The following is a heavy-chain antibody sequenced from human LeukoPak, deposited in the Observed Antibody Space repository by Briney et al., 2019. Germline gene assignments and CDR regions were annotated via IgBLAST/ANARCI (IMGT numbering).Heavy chain of an antibody. V-gene: IGHV3-73*01. J-gene: IGHJ3*02. CDR3: VPNDAFDI. CDR2: IRSKANSYAT. Sequence: GGSLRLSCAAAGFTFSGSAMHWVRQASGKGLEWVGRIRSKANSYATAYAASVKGRFTISRDDSKNTAYLQMNSLKTEDTAVYYCVPNDAFDIWGQGTMVTVSS. CDR1: GFTFSGSA.